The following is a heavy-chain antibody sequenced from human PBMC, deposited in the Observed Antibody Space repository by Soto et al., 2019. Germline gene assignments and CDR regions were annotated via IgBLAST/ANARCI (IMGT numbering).Heavy chain of an antibody. CDR3: AQALVFTGGDSFDI. CDR1: GGSITTGGRY. Sequence: QVRLQEWGPGLVKPSQTLSLKCSVSGGSITTGGRYWSWIRQLPGKGLEWIGDIYYSGNTYYNASLKSRVTISVEADKNQFSLKLSSVTAADTAVYYCAQALVFTGGDSFDICGLGRLVTVSS. D-gene: IGHD2-8*02. V-gene: IGHV4-31*02. J-gene: IGHJ3*02. CDR2: IYYSGNT.